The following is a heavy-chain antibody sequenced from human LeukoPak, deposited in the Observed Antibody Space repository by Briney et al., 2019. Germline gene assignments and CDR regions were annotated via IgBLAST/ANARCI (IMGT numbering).Heavy chain of an antibody. V-gene: IGHV4-34*01. J-gene: IGHJ6*04. D-gene: IGHD3-9*01. CDR2: INHSGST. CDR1: GGSFSGYY. CDR3: ARGPYDILTGPIGMDV. Sequence: SETLSLTCAVYGGSFSGYYWSWIRQPPGKGLEWIGEINHSGSTNYNPSLKSRVTISVDTSKNQFSLKLSSVTAADTAVYYCARGPYDILTGPIGMDVWGKGATVTVSS.